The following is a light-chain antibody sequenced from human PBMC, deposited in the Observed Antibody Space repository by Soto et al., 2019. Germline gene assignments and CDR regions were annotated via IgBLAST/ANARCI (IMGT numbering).Light chain of an antibody. CDR3: QQRSNWPPT. CDR2: DAS. Sequence: EIVLTQSPATLSLSPGERATLSCRASQSVNSYLAWYQQKPGQAPRLLIYDASNRATGIPARFSGSGSGTDVTLTISSLEPEDFAVYYCQQRSNWPPTFGQGTKVEIK. CDR1: QSVNSY. J-gene: IGKJ1*01. V-gene: IGKV3-11*01.